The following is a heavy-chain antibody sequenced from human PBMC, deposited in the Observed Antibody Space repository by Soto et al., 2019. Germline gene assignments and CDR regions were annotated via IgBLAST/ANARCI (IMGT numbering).Heavy chain of an antibody. J-gene: IGHJ3*02. CDR3: ARTSGYSYGPSDAFDI. CDR2: INPSGGST. Sequence: ASVKVSCKASGYTFTSYYMHWVRQAPGQGLEWMGIINPSGGSTSYAQKFQGRVTMTRDTSTSTVYMELSSLRSEDTALYYCARTSGYSYGPSDAFDIWGQGTMVTVSS. CDR1: GYTFTSYY. V-gene: IGHV1-46*01. D-gene: IGHD5-18*01.